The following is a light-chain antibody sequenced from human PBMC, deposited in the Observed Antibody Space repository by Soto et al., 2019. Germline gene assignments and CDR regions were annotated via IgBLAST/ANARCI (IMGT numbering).Light chain of an antibody. V-gene: IGLV2-14*01. CDR2: DVT. Sequence: QSVLTQPASVSGSPGQSITISCTGTSSDVGDYNFASWYQQHPGKAPKLMIFDVTNRPSGVSNRFSGSKSGNTATLTISGLQTEDEADYYCSSYTSSSSLHLFGTGTKVTVL. J-gene: IGLJ1*01. CDR3: SSYTSSSSLHL. CDR1: SSDVGDYNF.